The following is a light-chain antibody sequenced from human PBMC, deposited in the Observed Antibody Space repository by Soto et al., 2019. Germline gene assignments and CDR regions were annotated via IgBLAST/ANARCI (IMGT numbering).Light chain of an antibody. Sequence: QSVLTQPASVSGSPGQSITISCTGTSSDVGSYNLVSWYQQHPGKAPKLMIYEVSKRPSGVSNRFSGSKSGNTASLTISGLQAEDEADYYCCSYAGSFRYVFGTGTKLTVL. J-gene: IGLJ1*01. CDR1: SSDVGSYNL. CDR2: EVS. V-gene: IGLV2-23*02. CDR3: CSYAGSFRYV.